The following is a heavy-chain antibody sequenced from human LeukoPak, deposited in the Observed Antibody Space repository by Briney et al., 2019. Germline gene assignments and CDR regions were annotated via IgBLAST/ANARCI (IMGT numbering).Heavy chain of an antibody. Sequence: PGGFLRLSCAASGFTFSSYAMHWVRQAPGKGLEWVAVISYDGSNKYYADSVKGRFTISRDNSKNTLYLQMNSLRAEDTAVYYCARGPERTGVGTRYYYDMDVWGQGTTVTVSS. CDR1: GFTFSSYA. D-gene: IGHD2-8*01. V-gene: IGHV3-30-3*01. CDR3: ARGPERTGVGTRYYYDMDV. J-gene: IGHJ6*02. CDR2: ISYDGSNK.